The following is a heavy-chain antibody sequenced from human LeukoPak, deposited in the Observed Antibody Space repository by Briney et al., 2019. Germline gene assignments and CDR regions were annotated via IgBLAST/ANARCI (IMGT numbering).Heavy chain of an antibody. D-gene: IGHD1-1*01. Sequence: ASVKVSCKASGGTFSSYAISWVRQAPGQGLEWMGGIIPIFGTANYAQKFQGRVTITADESTSTAYMELSSLRPEDTAVYYCARLGTGTTSADYWGQGTLVTVSS. CDR2: IIPIFGTA. V-gene: IGHV1-69*01. CDR3: ARLGTGTTSADY. CDR1: GGTFSSYA. J-gene: IGHJ4*02.